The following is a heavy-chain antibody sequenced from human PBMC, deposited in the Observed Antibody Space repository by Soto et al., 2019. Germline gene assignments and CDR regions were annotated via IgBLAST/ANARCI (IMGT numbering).Heavy chain of an antibody. CDR3: ARERGYCSSTSCSPLYGMGV. CDR1: GFTFSSFS. Sequence: PGGSLRLSXAASGFTFSSFSMTWVRQAPGKGLEWVSSISSSSSYIYYADSVKGRFTISRDNAKNSLYLQMNSLRAEDTAVYYCARERGYCSSTSCSPLYGMGVWGQGTTVTVSS. J-gene: IGHJ6*02. CDR2: ISSSSSYI. V-gene: IGHV3-21*01. D-gene: IGHD2-2*01.